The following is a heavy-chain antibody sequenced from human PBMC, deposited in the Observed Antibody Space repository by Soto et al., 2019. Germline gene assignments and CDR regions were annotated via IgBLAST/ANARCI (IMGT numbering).Heavy chain of an antibody. D-gene: IGHD4-17*01. J-gene: IGHJ6*02. CDR1: GGTFSSFA. V-gene: IGHV1-69*12. Sequence: QVQLVQSGAEVKKPGSSVKVSCKASGGTFSSFAISWVRQAPGRGLEWMGGIIPIFGTANYAQKFQGRVTITADESTSTAYMELSSLRSEDTAVYYCARDLSATVTGDYYYGMDVWGQGTTVTVSS. CDR3: ARDLSATVTGDYYYGMDV. CDR2: IIPIFGTA.